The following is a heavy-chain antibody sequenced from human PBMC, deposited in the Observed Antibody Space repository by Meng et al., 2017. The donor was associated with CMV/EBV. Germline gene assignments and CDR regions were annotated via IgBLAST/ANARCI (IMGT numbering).Heavy chain of an antibody. CDR1: GGSISSGDYY. CDR2: IYYSGST. D-gene: IGHD2-2*01. CDR3: ARGGTSWNMFDP. Sequence: SETRSLTCTVSGGSISSGDYYWSWIRQPPGKGLEWIGYIYYSGSTYYNPSLKSRVTISVDTSKNQFSLKLSSVTAADTAVYYCARGGTSWNMFDPWGQGTLVTVSS. V-gene: IGHV4-30-4*08. J-gene: IGHJ5*02.